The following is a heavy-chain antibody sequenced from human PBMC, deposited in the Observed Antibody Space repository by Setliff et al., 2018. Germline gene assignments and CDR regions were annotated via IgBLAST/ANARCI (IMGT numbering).Heavy chain of an antibody. CDR2: ISPYSGKT. V-gene: IGHV1-18*01. J-gene: IGHJ4*02. Sequence: TSVKVSCKTSGYNFITLGINWVRQAPGQGLEWVGWISPYSGKTDYAQKFQDRVIMTIDSATTTAYMELKTLRSDDTAVYYCARGRGPDIVVTIPGDYWGQGTQVTVSS. D-gene: IGHD2-15*01. CDR1: GYNFITLG. CDR3: ARGRGPDIVVTIPGDY.